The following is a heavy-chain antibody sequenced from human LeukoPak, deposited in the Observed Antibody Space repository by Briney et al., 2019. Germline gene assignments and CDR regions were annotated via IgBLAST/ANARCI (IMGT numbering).Heavy chain of an antibody. CDR3: AGPYGSGSYYFL. CDR1: GFTFSSYE. J-gene: IGHJ4*02. Sequence: PGGSLRLSCAASGFTFSSYEMNWVRQAPGKGLEWVSYISSSGSTIYYADPVKGRFTISRDNAKNSLYLQMNSLRAEGTAVYYCAGPYGSGSYYFLWGQGTLVTVSS. D-gene: IGHD3-10*01. CDR2: ISSSGSTI. V-gene: IGHV3-48*03.